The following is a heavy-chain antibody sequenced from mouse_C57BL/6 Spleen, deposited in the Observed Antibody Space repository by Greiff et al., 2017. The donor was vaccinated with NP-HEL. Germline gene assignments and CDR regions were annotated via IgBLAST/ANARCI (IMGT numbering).Heavy chain of an antibody. CDR3: AREGGYYGYYAMDY. Sequence: VQLKESGPGLVKPSQSLSLTCSVTGYSITSGYYWNWIRQFPGNKLEWMGYISYDGSNNYNPSLKNRISITRDTSKNQFFLKLNSVTTEDTATYYCAREGGYYGYYAMDYWGQGTSVTVSS. J-gene: IGHJ4*01. D-gene: IGHD2-1*01. CDR2: ISYDGSN. CDR1: GYSITSGYY. V-gene: IGHV3-6*01.